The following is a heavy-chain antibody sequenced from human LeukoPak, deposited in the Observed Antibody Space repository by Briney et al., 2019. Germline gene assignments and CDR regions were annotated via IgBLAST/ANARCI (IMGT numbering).Heavy chain of an antibody. CDR1: GGSISSSSYY. CDR2: IYYSGST. CDR3: ATNPSGSWSGEPT. D-gene: IGHD3-3*01. Sequence: SETLSLTCTVSGGSISSSSYYWGWIRQPPGKGLEWIGSIYYSGSTYYNPSLKSRATISVDTSKNQFSLKLSSVTAADTAVYYCATNPSGSWSGEPTWGQGTLVTVSS. V-gene: IGHV4-39*01. J-gene: IGHJ4*02.